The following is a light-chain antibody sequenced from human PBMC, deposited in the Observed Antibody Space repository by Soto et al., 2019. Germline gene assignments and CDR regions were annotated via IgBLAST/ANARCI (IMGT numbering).Light chain of an antibody. CDR3: SSYAGSNNLV. J-gene: IGLJ3*02. Sequence: QSVLTQPASVSGSPGQSITISCTGTISDIGGYNFISWYQHHPGKAPKLVIYDVNNRPSGISYRFSGSKSGNTASLTISGLQAEDEADYYCSSYAGSNNLVFGGGTKVTVL. CDR1: ISDIGGYNF. CDR2: DVN. V-gene: IGLV2-14*01.